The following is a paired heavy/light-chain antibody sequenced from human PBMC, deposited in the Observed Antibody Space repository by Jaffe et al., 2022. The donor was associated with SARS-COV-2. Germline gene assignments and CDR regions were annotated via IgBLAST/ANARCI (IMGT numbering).Heavy chain of an antibody. J-gene: IGHJ4*02. CDR2: ISYDGSNK. D-gene: IGHD5-18*01. CDR1: GFTFSSYA. V-gene: IGHV3-30-3*01. Sequence: QVQLVESGGGVVQPGRSLRLSCAASGFTFSSYAMHWVRQAPGKGLEWVAVISYDGSNKYYADSVKGRFTISRDNSKNTLYLQMNSLRAEDTAVYYCARGGDTAMAKYYFDYWGQGTLVTVSS. CDR3: ARGGDTAMAKYYFDY.
Light chain of an antibody. CDR3: QQYDNLPT. J-gene: IGKJ4*01. Sequence: DIQMTQSPSSLSASVGDRVTITCQASQDISNYLNWYQQKPGKAPKLLIYDASNLETGVPSRFSGSGSGTDFTFTISSLQPEDIATYYCQQYDNLPTFGGGTKVEIK. V-gene: IGKV1-33*01. CDR2: DAS. CDR1: QDISNY.